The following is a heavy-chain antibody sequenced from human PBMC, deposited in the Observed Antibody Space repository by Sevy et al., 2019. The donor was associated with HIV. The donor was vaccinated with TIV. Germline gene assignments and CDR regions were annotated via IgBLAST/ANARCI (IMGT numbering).Heavy chain of an antibody. CDR3: AGSTTVDSAPFGY. CDR2: FFHSDSP. J-gene: IGHJ4*02. V-gene: IGHV4-30-4*08. Sequence: SETLSLTCSVSGNSLSSDDYYWSWVRQPPGKGLEWIAYFFHSDSPKYRPSLKSRLTISIDTSKNLFSLKVTSVTAADSAVYYCAGSTTVDSAPFGYWGQGTPVTVSS. D-gene: IGHD1-1*01. CDR1: GNSLSSDDYY.